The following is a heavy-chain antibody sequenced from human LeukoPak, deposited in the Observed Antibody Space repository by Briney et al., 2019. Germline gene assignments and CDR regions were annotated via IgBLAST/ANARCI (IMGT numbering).Heavy chain of an antibody. CDR2: IYYSGST. D-gene: IGHD2-2*01. Sequence: SETLSLTCTVSGGSISSGDYYWSWIRQPPGKGLEWIGYIYYSGSTYYNPSLKSRVTISVDTSKNQFSLKLSSVTAADTAVYYCARGRGRYCSSTSCRDPNWFDPWGQGTLVTVSS. J-gene: IGHJ5*02. V-gene: IGHV4-30-4*08. CDR1: GGSISSGDYY. CDR3: ARGRGRYCSSTSCRDPNWFDP.